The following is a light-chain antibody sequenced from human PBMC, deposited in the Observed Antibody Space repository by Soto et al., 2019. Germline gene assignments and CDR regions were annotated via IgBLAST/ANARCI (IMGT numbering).Light chain of an antibody. CDR3: HQRSNWLT. CDR2: DAS. J-gene: IGKJ4*01. CDR1: QSVSNY. Sequence: EIVLTQSPATLSLSPGERATLSCRASQSVSNYLARYQQKPGQAPRLLIYDASNRATGIPARFSGSGSGTDFTLTISSLEPEDFAVYYCHQRSNWLTFGGGTKVEIK. V-gene: IGKV3-11*01.